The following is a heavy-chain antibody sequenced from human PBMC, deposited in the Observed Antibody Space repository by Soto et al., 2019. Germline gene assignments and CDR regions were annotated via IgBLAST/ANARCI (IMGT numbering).Heavy chain of an antibody. D-gene: IGHD2-2*02. J-gene: IGHJ4*02. CDR3: ARVYCTTYSCYTLDY. V-gene: IGHV4-31*03. CDR2: IYYSGNT. Sequence: SETLSLTCTVSGGSISSAGYYWSWIRQHPGKGLEWIGYIYYSGNTHYNPSLKSRVTISADTSKNQFSLNLKSVTDADTAVYYCARVYCTTYSCYTLDYWGQGTLVTVSS. CDR1: GGSISSAGYY.